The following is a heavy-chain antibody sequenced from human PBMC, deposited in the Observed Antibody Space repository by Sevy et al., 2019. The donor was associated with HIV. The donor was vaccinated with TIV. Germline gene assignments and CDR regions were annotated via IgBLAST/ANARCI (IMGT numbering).Heavy chain of an antibody. J-gene: IGHJ4*02. CDR2: IKQDGSEK. CDR3: AREGEGYSYGYYFDY. Sequence: GGSLRLSCAASGFTFSSYWMSWVRQAPGKGLEWVANIKQDGSEKYYVDYVKGRFTIPRDKAKNSLYLQMNSLRAEDTAGYYCAREGEGYSYGYYFDYWGQGTLVTVSS. CDR1: GFTFSSYW. V-gene: IGHV3-7*01. D-gene: IGHD5-18*01.